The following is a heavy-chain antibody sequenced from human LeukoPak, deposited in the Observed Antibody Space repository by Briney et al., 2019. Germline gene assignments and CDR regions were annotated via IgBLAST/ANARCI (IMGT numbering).Heavy chain of an antibody. D-gene: IGHD6-13*01. CDR3: ARAEIAAAALDY. J-gene: IGHJ4*02. Sequence: GGSLRLSCAASGFTFSSFGMHWVRQAPGKGLEWAAFIRYDGSSKNYAESVKGRFTISRDNSKNTLYLQMNSLRAEDTAVYYCARAEIAAAALDYWGQGTLVTVSS. CDR2: IRYDGSSK. V-gene: IGHV3-30*02. CDR1: GFTFSSFG.